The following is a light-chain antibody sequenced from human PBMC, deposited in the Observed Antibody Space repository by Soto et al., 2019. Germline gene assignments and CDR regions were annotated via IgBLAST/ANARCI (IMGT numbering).Light chain of an antibody. Sequence: EIVMTQSPAILSVSPGERATLSCSASQSVSSSIAWYQQKPGQAPRLLIYDASTRATGIPARFSGSGSGTEFTLTISTLQSEDFAVYYCQQYIDWPYTFGQGTKLEIK. V-gene: IGKV3-15*01. J-gene: IGKJ2*01. CDR2: DAS. CDR3: QQYIDWPYT. CDR1: QSVSSS.